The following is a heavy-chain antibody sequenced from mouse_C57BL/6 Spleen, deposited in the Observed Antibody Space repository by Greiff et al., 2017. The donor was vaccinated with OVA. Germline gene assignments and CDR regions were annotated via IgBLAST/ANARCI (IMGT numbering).Heavy chain of an antibody. D-gene: IGHD4-1*01. J-gene: IGHJ2*01. CDR3: TTNWADY. Sequence: QVQLKESGAELVRPGASVTLSCKASGYTFTDYEMHWVKQTPVHGLEWIGAIDPETGGTAYNQKFKGKAILTADKSSSTAYMELRSLTSEDSAVYYCTTNWADYWGQGTTLTVSS. V-gene: IGHV1-15*01. CDR2: IDPETGGT. CDR1: GYTFTDYE.